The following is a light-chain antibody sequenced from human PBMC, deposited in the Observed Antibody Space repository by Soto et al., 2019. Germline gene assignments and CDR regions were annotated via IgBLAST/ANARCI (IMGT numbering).Light chain of an antibody. Sequence: DIQMTQSHSTLSASVGDRVPITCRASQSISSWLAWYQQKPGKAPKLLIYDASSLESGVPSRFSGSGSGTEFTLTISSLQPDDFTTYYCQQYYSYSPLTFGGGTKVDIK. J-gene: IGKJ4*01. CDR3: QQYYSYSPLT. CDR1: QSISSW. V-gene: IGKV1-5*01. CDR2: DAS.